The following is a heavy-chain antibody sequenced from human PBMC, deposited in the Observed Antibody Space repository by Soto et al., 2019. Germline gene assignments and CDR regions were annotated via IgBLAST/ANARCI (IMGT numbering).Heavy chain of an antibody. CDR2: IIPILGIA. V-gene: IGHV1-69*02. CDR1: GGTFSSYT. Sequence: QVQLVQSGAEVKKPGSSVKVSCKASGGTFSSYTISWVRQAPGQGLEWMGRIIPILGIANYAQKFKGRVTITADKSTSTAYMELSSRRSEDTAGYYCASTLRYCDWFPGDYYYYYMDVWGKGTTVNVSS. D-gene: IGHD3-9*01. CDR3: ASTLRYCDWFPGDYYYYYMDV. J-gene: IGHJ6*03.